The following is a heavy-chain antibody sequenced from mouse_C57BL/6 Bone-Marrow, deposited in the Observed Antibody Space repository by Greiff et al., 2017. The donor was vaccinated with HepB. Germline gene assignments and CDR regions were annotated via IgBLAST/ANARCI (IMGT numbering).Heavy chain of an antibody. Sequence: EVQRVESGEGLVKPGGSLKLSCAASGFTFSSYAMSWVRQTPEKRLEWVAYISSGGDYIYYADTVKGRFTISRDNARNTLYLQMSSLKSEDTAMYYCTRDHYGAYAMDYWGQGTSVTVSS. D-gene: IGHD1-1*01. V-gene: IGHV5-9-1*02. CDR2: ISSGGDYI. CDR3: TRDHYGAYAMDY. CDR1: GFTFSSYA. J-gene: IGHJ4*01.